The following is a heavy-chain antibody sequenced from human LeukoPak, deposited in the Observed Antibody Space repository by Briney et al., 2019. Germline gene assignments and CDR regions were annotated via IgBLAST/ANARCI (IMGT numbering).Heavy chain of an antibody. D-gene: IGHD2-8*01. CDR2: FDPEDGET. Sequence: ASVKVSCKASGGTFSRYAISWVRQAPGKGLEWMGGFDPEDGETIYAQKFQGRVTMTEDTSTDTAYMELSSLRSEDTAVYYCATVLAWSSFDYWGQGTLVTVSS. V-gene: IGHV1-24*01. CDR3: ATVLAWSSFDY. J-gene: IGHJ4*02. CDR1: GGTFSRYA.